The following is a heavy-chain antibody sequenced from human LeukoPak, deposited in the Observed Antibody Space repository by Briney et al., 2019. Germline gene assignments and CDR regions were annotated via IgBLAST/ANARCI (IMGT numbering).Heavy chain of an antibody. CDR1: GFTFSSYW. CDR2: INSDGSST. V-gene: IGHV3-74*01. Sequence: GGSLRLSCAASGFTFSSYWIHWVRQAPGNGLVWISRINSDGSSTNYADSVKGRFTISRDNSKNTLYLQMNSLRAEDTTVYYCAKDHLGYYYGSGSYIDYWGQGTLVTVSS. D-gene: IGHD3-10*01. CDR3: AKDHLGYYYGSGSYIDY. J-gene: IGHJ4*02.